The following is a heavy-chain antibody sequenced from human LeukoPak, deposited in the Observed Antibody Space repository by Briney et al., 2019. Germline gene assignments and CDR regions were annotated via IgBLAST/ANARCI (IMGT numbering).Heavy chain of an antibody. CDR2: IYHSGST. V-gene: IGHV4-4*02. J-gene: IGHJ4*02. CDR1: GGSISSSNW. CDR3: ARDPRYYYGSGSYYGLDY. D-gene: IGHD3-10*01. Sequence: SETLSLTCAVSGGSISSSNWWSWVRQPPGKGLEWIGEIYHSGSTNYNPSLKSRVTISVDKSKNQFSLKLSSVTAADTAVYYCARDPRYYYGSGSYYGLDYWGQGTLVTVSS.